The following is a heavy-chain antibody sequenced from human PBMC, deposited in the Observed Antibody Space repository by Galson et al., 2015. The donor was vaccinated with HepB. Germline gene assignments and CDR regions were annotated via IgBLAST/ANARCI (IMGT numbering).Heavy chain of an antibody. CDR3: AKDAGWSYSGLGDFDF. V-gene: IGHV3-23*01. D-gene: IGHD1-26*01. Sequence: SLRLSCAASGFTFSSYAMSWVRQAPGKGLEWVSAISGSADNTYYADSVKGRFTISRDNSKNTLSLQMNSLRAEDTAVYYCAKDAGWSYSGLGDFDFWGQGTLVSVSS. J-gene: IGHJ4*02. CDR2: ISGSADNT. CDR1: GFTFSSYA.